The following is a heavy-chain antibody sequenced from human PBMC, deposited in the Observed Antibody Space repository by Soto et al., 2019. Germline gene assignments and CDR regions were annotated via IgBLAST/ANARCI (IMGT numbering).Heavy chain of an antibody. CDR3: TLVGAIGTDN. J-gene: IGHJ4*02. Sequence: SVKVSCKASGGSFSSYTISWVRQAPGQGLEWMGRIIPILGIANYAQKFQGRVTITADKSTSTAYMELSSLRSEDTAVYYCTLVGAIGTDNWGQGTLVTVSS. CDR1: GGSFSSYT. D-gene: IGHD1-26*01. V-gene: IGHV1-69*02. CDR2: IIPILGIA.